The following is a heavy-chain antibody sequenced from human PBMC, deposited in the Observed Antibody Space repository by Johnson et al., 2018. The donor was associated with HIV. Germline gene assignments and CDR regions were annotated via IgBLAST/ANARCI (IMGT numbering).Heavy chain of an antibody. CDR3: ARDRWEDPAALDM. D-gene: IGHD1-26*01. J-gene: IGHJ3*02. CDR2: ISYDGSKK. Sequence: QVQLVESGGGVVQPGRSLRLSCAASGFSFSNYAMHWVRQAPGKGLEWVAVISYDGSKKYHADSVKGRFTISRDNSKNTLYLQMNSLRTEDTAVYYCARDRWEDPAALDMWGQGTMVTVSS. CDR1: GFSFSNYA. V-gene: IGHV3-30*04.